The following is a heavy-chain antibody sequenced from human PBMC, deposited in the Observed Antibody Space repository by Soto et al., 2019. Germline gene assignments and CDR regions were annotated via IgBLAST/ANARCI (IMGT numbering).Heavy chain of an antibody. Sequence: ASVKVSCKASGFTFTSSAVQWVRQARGQRLEWIGWIVVGSGNTNYAQKFQERVTITRDMSTSTAYMELSSLRSEDTAVYYCAAEGIVGATLDYWGQGTLVTVSS. CDR2: IVVGSGNT. V-gene: IGHV1-58*01. CDR3: AAEGIVGATLDY. J-gene: IGHJ4*02. CDR1: GFTFTSSA. D-gene: IGHD1-26*01.